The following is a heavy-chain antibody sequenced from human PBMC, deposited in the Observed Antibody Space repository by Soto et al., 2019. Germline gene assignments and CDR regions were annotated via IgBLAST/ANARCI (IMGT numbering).Heavy chain of an antibody. Sequence: QITLKESGPPLVKPTQPLMLTCTFSGFSLSPSGVAVGWIRQPPGTALEWLAHIYWDDDKRYSPSLKRRLSLTKGTSKNEVVLTMTNMDPVDAATYYCALEIAVAGTLSLGYWGQGILVSVSP. CDR1: GFSLSPSGVA. V-gene: IGHV2-5*02. CDR2: IYWDDDK. J-gene: IGHJ4*02. D-gene: IGHD6-19*01. CDR3: ALEIAVAGTLSLGY.